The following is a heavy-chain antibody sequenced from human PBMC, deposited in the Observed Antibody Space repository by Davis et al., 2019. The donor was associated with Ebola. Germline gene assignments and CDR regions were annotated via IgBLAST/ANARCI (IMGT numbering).Heavy chain of an antibody. CDR2: IYYSGST. J-gene: IGHJ6*02. Sequence: SETLSLTCTVSGGSVSSGSYYWTWIRQPPEKGLEWIGYIYYSGSTNYNPSLKSRVTISVDTSKNQFSLKLSSVTAADTAVYYCARLEAARGRYYYYYYGMDVWGQGTTVTVSS. D-gene: IGHD6-6*01. CDR1: GGSVSSGSYY. CDR3: ARLEAARGRYYYYYYGMDV. V-gene: IGHV4-61*01.